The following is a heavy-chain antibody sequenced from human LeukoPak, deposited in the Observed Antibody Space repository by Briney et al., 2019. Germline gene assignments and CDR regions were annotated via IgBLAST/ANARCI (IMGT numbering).Heavy chain of an antibody. V-gene: IGHV3-30-3*01. J-gene: IGHJ6*02. CDR3: ASKFVVVPAAIGYYYYGMDV. CDR2: ISYDGSNK. D-gene: IGHD2-2*02. CDR1: GFTFSGYA. Sequence: PGGSLRLSCAASGFTFSGYAMHWVRQAPGKGLEWVALISYDGSNKYYADSVKGRFTISRDNSKNTLYLQMNSLRAEDTAVYYCASKFVVVPAAIGYYYYGMDVWGQGTTVTVSS.